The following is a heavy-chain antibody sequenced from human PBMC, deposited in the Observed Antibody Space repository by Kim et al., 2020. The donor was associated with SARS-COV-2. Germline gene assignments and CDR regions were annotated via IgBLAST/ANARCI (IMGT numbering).Heavy chain of an antibody. CDR3: ARDLLHSGYDY. V-gene: IGHV1-3*01. Sequence: NIKYSHRFQGTATLTWATSASTAYMELRALTSEDTAVYYCARDLLHSGYDYWGQGTLVTVSS. J-gene: IGHJ4*02. CDR2: NI. D-gene: IGHD5-12*01.